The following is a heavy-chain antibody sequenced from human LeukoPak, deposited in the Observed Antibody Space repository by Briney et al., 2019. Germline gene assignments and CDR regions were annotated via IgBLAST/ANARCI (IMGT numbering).Heavy chain of an antibody. D-gene: IGHD6-19*01. CDR3: ARQAVAGQYFQH. Sequence: ASVKLSCKASGGTFSSYAISWVRQAPGQGLEWMGGIIPIFGTANYAQKFQGRVTITTDESTSTPYMELSSLRSEDTAVYYCARQAVAGQYFQHWGQGTLVTVCS. V-gene: IGHV1-69*05. CDR1: GGTFSSYA. CDR2: IIPIFGTA. J-gene: IGHJ1*01.